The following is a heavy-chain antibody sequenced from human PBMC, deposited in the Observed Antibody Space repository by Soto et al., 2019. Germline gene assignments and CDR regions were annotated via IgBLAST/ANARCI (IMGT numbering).Heavy chain of an antibody. V-gene: IGHV4-59*01. J-gene: IGHJ5*02. CDR1: GGSISSYY. CDR2: IYYSGST. CDR3: ARDPGYCSSTSCGWFDP. Sequence: SETLSLTCTVSGGSISSYYWSWIRQPPGKGLEWIGYIYYSGSTDYNPSLKSRVTISVDTSKNQFSLKLSSVTAADTAVYYCARDPGYCSSTSCGWFDPRRQGTLVTVSS. D-gene: IGHD2-2*01.